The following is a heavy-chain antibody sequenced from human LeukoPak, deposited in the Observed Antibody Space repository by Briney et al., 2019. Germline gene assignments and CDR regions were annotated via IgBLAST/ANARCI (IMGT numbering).Heavy chain of an antibody. Sequence: GGSLRLSCAVSGFTVSTNYMSWVRQAPGKGLEWVSIIYSGGSTYCVDSVKGRFTISRDNSKNTLYLQMNSLRAEDTAVYYCASGPGGTGSSAYWGQGTLVAVSS. J-gene: IGHJ4*02. CDR3: ASGPGGTGSSAY. CDR1: GFTVSTNY. CDR2: IYSGGST. V-gene: IGHV3-66*01. D-gene: IGHD3-9*01.